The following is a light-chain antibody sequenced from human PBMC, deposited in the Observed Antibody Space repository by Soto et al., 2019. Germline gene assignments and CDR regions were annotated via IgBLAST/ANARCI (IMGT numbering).Light chain of an antibody. CDR1: QSVSSSY. CDR3: QQYGSSPT. CDR2: GAS. V-gene: IGKV3-20*01. J-gene: IGKJ1*01. Sequence: EIVLTQSPGTLSLSPGERATLCCRASQSVSSSYLAWYQQKPGQAPXLLIYGASSRATGIPDRFSGSGSGTDFTLTISRLEPEDSAVYYCQQYGSSPTFGQGTKVDIK.